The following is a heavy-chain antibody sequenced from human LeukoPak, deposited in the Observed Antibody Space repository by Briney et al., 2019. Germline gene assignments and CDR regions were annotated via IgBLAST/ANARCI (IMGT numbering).Heavy chain of an antibody. CDR1: GGSISSYY. D-gene: IGHD3-22*01. CDR3: ARGKDSSGYSYYFDY. Sequence: SETLSLTCTVSGGSISSYYWNWIRQSPGQGLEWIGYIYYSGSTNYNPSLKSRVTISVDTSKNQFSLKLSSVTAADTAVYYCARGKDSSGYSYYFDYWGQGTLVTVSS. CDR2: IYYSGST. J-gene: IGHJ4*02. V-gene: IGHV4-59*01.